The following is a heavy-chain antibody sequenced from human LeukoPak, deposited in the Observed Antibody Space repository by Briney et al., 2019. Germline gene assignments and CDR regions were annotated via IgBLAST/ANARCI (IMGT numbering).Heavy chain of an antibody. Sequence: SGTLSLTCAVSGASISSTNWWSWVRQPPGKGLEWIGEIYHNGNTNFNPSLKSRVTISVDKSKNQFSLKVRSVTAADTAVYYCARGPRSGWGYFDYWGQGTLVTVSS. CDR1: GASISSTNW. CDR2: IYHNGNT. CDR3: ARGPRSGWGYFDY. V-gene: IGHV4-4*02. J-gene: IGHJ4*02. D-gene: IGHD6-19*01.